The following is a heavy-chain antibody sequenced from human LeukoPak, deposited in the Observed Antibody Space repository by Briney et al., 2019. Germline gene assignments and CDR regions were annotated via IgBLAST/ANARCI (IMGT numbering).Heavy chain of an antibody. V-gene: IGHV1-69*05. D-gene: IGHD6-13*01. J-gene: IGHJ6*03. CDR1: GGTFSSYA. CDR2: IIPIFGTA. Sequence: SVKVSCKASGGTFSSYAISWVRQAPGQGLEWMGRIIPIFGTANYAQKFQGRVTITTDESTSTAYMELSSLRSEDTAVYYCARGVGGIAAAMSYYYYMDVWGKGTTVTVTS. CDR3: ARGVGGIAAAMSYYYYMDV.